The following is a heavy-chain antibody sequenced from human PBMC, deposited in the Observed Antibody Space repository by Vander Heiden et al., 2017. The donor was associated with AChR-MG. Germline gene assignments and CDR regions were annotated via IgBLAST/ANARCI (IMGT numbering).Heavy chain of an antibody. J-gene: IGHJ6*02. D-gene: IGHD2-15*01. Sequence: QVQLVQSGAEATKPGASVKVSCKADGYTFISYDINWVRQATGQGLEWMGWMNPNSGNTGYAQKFQGRVTMTRNTSISTAYMELSSLRSEDTAVYYCARGKDIVVVVAKTGYYYGMDVWGQGTTVTVSS. V-gene: IGHV1-8*01. CDR1: GYTFISYD. CDR2: MNPNSGNT. CDR3: ARGKDIVVVVAKTGYYYGMDV.